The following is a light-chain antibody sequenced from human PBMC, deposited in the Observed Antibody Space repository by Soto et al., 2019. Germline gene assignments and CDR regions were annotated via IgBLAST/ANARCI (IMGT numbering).Light chain of an antibody. CDR3: QHYDSYSGT. Sequence: DIQMTQSTSTLSASVGDRVTMTCRASQTISSWLAWYQQKPGKAPKLLIYRASSLESGVPSRFSGSGSGAEFTLTISSLQHDDFATYYCQHYDSYSGTFGPGTEVDIK. CDR1: QTISSW. CDR2: RAS. J-gene: IGKJ3*01. V-gene: IGKV1-5*03.